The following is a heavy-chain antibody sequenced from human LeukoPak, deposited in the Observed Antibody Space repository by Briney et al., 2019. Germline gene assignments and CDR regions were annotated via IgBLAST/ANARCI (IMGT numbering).Heavy chain of an antibody. CDR2: IKQDGSEK. CDR3: VRDMEPLRYFDT. CDR1: GFTFSSYW. J-gene: IGHJ4*02. D-gene: IGHD3-9*01. V-gene: IGHV3-7*03. Sequence: GGSLRLSCAASGFTFSSYWMSWVRQAPGKGLEWVANIKQDGSEKYYVDSVKGRFTISRDSSKNTVYLQMNSLRAEDTAVYYCVRDMEPLRYFDTWGQGTLVTVSS.